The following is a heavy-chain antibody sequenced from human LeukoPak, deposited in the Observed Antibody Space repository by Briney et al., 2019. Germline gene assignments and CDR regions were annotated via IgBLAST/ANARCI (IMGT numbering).Heavy chain of an antibody. CDR2: INPSGGST. D-gene: IGHD3-9*01. J-gene: IGHJ5*02. CDR1: GCTFTSYY. V-gene: IGHV1-46*01. CDR3: ATEDILTGYYQARWFDP. Sequence: ASVKVSCKASGCTFTSYYMHWVRQAPGQGLEWMGIINPSGGSTSYAQKFQGRVTMTRDTSTSTVYMELSSLRSEDTAVYYCATEDILTGYYQARWFDPWGQGTLVTVSS.